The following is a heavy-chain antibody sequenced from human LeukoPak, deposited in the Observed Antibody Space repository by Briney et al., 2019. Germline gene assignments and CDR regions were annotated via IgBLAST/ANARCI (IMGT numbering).Heavy chain of an antibody. V-gene: IGHV5-51*01. Sequence: GEALKISCHVSGYSFTSYWIGWVRRMPRKGLEWMGIIYPGDSDTRYSPSFQGQVTISADKSITTAYLQWSSLKASDTAMYYCASPCYGDYSAFDIWGQGTMVTVSS. CDR2: IYPGDSDT. J-gene: IGHJ3*02. CDR3: ASPCYGDYSAFDI. D-gene: IGHD4-17*01. CDR1: GYSFTSYW.